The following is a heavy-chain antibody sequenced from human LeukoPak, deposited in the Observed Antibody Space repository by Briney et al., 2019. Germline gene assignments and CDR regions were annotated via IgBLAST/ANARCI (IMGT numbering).Heavy chain of an antibody. CDR1: GYSFTGYY. CDR3: ARGPNHYYYMDV. J-gene: IGHJ6*03. D-gene: IGHD2-8*01. Sequence: VASVKVSCKASGYSFTGYYLHWVRQAPGQGLEWMGWINAGGGVTKSAQRFQGRVTMTTDKSINTVYMALSRLTSDDTAVYFCARGPNHYYYMDVWGTGTTVTVSS. V-gene: IGHV1-2*02. CDR2: INAGGGVT.